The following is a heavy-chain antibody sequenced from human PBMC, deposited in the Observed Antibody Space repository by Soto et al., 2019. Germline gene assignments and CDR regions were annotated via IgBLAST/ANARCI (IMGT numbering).Heavy chain of an antibody. D-gene: IGHD1-26*01. CDR3: GRSVAGATGEILYNAMDV. CDR1: GYTFTGYS. Sequence: QVQLVQSGAEVKKPGASVKVSCKASGYTFTGYSIHWVRQAPGQRLEWMGWIDAANGNTKYSRRFQGRVSITSDTSASTAYMELSGLRSEDTAVYYCGRSVAGATGEILYNAMDVWGQGTTVTVSS. J-gene: IGHJ6*02. V-gene: IGHV1-3*01. CDR2: IDAANGNT.